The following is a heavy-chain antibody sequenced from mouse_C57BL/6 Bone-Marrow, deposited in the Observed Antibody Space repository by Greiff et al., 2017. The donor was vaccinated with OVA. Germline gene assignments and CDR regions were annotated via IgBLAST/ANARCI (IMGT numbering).Heavy chain of an antibody. CDR2: ISYDGSN. Sequence: DVQLVESGPGLVKPSQSLSLTCSVTGYSITSGYYWNWIRQFPGNKLEWMGYISYDGSNNYNPSLKNRISITRDTSKNQFFLKLNSVTTEDTATYDCARELYDGYYGGFADWGQGTLVTVSA. V-gene: IGHV3-6*01. J-gene: IGHJ3*01. D-gene: IGHD2-3*01. CDR3: ARELYDGYYGGFAD. CDR1: GYSITSGYY.